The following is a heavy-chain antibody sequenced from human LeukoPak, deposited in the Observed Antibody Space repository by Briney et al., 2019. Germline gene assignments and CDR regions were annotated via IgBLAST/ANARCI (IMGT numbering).Heavy chain of an antibody. J-gene: IGHJ5*02. CDR1: GFTFSSYW. Sequence: TGGSLRLSCAAPGFTFSSYWMHWVRQAPGKGLVWVSRINSDGSSTSYADSVKGRFTISRDNAKNTLYLQMNSLRAEDTAVYYCARDHWGYSNYNRFDPWGQGTLVTVSS. CDR3: ARDHWGYSNYNRFDP. V-gene: IGHV3-74*01. CDR2: INSDGSST. D-gene: IGHD4-11*01.